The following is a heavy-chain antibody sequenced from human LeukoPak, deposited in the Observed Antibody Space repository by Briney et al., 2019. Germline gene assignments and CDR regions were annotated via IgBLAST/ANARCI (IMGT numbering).Heavy chain of an antibody. V-gene: IGHV1-2*02. J-gene: IGHJ4*02. Sequence: ASVKVSCKASGYTFTDYYMHWVRQAPGQGLEWMGWINPKSGATRYAQEFQGRVAVTRDTSIRTADMELSSLRSDDTAVYYCATSYALGSYLLWDQGTLVTVSS. CDR2: INPKSGAT. CDR1: GYTFTDYY. CDR3: ATSYALGSYLL. D-gene: IGHD3-10*01.